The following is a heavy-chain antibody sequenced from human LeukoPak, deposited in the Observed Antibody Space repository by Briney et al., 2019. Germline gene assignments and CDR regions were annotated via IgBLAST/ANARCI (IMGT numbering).Heavy chain of an antibody. CDR2: IRNKINSYTT. J-gene: IGHJ4*02. CDR1: GFTFSDHY. Sequence: GGSLRLSCAASGFTFSDHYIDWVRQAPGKGLEWVGRIRNKINSYTTEYAASVKGRFTISRDDSKNSVYLQMNSLETEDTAVYYCARVYSGRYYFDYWGQGTLVTVSS. D-gene: IGHD6-25*01. V-gene: IGHV3-72*01. CDR3: ARVYSGRYYFDY.